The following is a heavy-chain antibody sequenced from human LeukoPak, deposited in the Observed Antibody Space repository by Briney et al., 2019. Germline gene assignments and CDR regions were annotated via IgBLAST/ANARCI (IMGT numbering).Heavy chain of an antibody. J-gene: IGHJ4*02. CDR1: GFTFTSYT. V-gene: IGHV3-21*01. CDR3: ARFVEAHTYYFDY. D-gene: IGHD3-10*01. Sequence: GGSLRLSCAASGFTFTSYTMNWVRQAPGKGLEWVSSINPTSGYIYYSDSVKGRFTISRDNAEKSFYLQMNSLRAEDTAVYYCARFVEAHTYYFDYWGQGTLVAVSS. CDR2: INPTSGYI.